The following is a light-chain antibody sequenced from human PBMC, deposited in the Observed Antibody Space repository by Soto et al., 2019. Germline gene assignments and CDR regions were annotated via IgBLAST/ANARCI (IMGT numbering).Light chain of an antibody. CDR2: TAS. CDR3: QQSSRTPWT. Sequence: DIPMTQSPSSLSASVGDRVTITCRASQSISNYLNWYQQKPGKAPKLLIYTASTLQSGVPSRFSGSGSGPDFTLTISSLQPEDFATYFCQQSSRTPWTFGPGTKVEIK. CDR1: QSISNY. J-gene: IGKJ1*01. V-gene: IGKV1-39*01.